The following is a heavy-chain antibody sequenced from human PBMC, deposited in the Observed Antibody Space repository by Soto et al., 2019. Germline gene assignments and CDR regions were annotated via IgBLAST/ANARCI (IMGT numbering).Heavy chain of an antibody. D-gene: IGHD2-8*01. CDR2: INSDGSG. CDR3: VRDNGGS. CDR1: GFTFNRYP. Sequence: VQVVESGGGLVQPGGSLRLSCAASGFTFNRYPLYWVRQAAGKGLVWVSRINSDGSGFYADSVKGRFTISRDNAKATLYLQMHSLRVEDTAVYFCVRDNGGSWGQGTLVTVSS. J-gene: IGHJ5*02. V-gene: IGHV3-74*01.